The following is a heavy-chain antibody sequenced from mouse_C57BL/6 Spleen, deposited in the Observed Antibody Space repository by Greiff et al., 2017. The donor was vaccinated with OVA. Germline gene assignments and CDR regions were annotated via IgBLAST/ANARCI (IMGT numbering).Heavy chain of an antibody. D-gene: IGHD1-1*01. J-gene: IGHJ1*03. CDR2: ISYSGST. V-gene: IGHV3-1*01. CDR1: GYSITSGYD. CDR3: ARDRGHYYGSSYWYFDV. Sequence: EVMLVESGPGMVKPSQSLSLTCTVTGYSITSGYDWHWIRHFPGNKLEWMGYISYSGSTNYNPSLKSRISITHDTSKNHFFLKLNSVTTEDTATYYCARDRGHYYGSSYWYFDVWGTGTTVTVSS.